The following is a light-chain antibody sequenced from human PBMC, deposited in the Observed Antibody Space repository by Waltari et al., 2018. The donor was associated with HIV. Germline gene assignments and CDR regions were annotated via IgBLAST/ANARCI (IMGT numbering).Light chain of an antibody. CDR3: QAWDSNTAHVL. V-gene: IGLV3-1*01. J-gene: IGLJ2*01. CDR1: QLGDKY. Sequence: SYDLTQPPSVSVSAGQTASITCSGDQLGDKYASWYQQKAGQSPVLVIFQDRQRPSGTPDRFSGSNAGNTATLTISGTQAMDEADYYCQAWDSNTAHVLFGGGTKVTVL. CDR2: QDR.